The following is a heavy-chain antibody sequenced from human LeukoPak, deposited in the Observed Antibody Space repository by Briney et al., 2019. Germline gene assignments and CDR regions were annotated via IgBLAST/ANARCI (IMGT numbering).Heavy chain of an antibody. J-gene: IGHJ5*02. CDR1: GFSFDDYA. CDR2: ISWNSGSI. Sequence: GGSLRLSCAASGFSFDDYAMHWVRQAPGKGLEWVSGISWNSGSIGYADSVKGRFTISRDNAKNSLYLQMNSLRAEDTAVYYCAHKGDSHWFDPWGQGTLVTVSS. V-gene: IGHV3-9*01. CDR3: AHKGDSHWFDP. D-gene: IGHD2-21*02.